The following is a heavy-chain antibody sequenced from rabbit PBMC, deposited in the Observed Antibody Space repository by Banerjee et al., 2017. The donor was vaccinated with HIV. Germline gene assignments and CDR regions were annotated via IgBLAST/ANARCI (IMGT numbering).Heavy chain of an antibody. J-gene: IGHJ4*01. CDR1: GLDFSSSYW. Sequence: EEYGGDLVQPEGSLTLTCTASGLDFSSSYWICWVRQAPGKGLEWIACIYVGSSADTYYASWVKSRFTISKTSSTTVTLQMTSLTAADTATYFCTRDGAANNYGFNLWGPGTLVTVS. D-gene: IGHD8-1*01. CDR3: TRDGAANNYGFNL. CDR2: IYVGSSADT. V-gene: IGHV1S45*01.